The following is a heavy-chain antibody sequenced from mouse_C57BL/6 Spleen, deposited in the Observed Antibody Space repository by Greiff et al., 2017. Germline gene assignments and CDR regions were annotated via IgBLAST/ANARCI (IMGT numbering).Heavy chain of an antibody. Sequence: VQLQQPGAELVRPGSSVKLSCKASGYTFTSYWMHWVKQRPIQGLEWIGNIDPSDSETHYNQKFKDKATLTVDKASSTAYMQLSSLTSEDSAVYYGARDYYGSSPFAYWGQGTLVTVSA. V-gene: IGHV1-52*01. CDR2: IDPSDSET. CDR1: GYTFTSYW. J-gene: IGHJ3*01. D-gene: IGHD1-1*01. CDR3: ARDYYGSSPFAY.